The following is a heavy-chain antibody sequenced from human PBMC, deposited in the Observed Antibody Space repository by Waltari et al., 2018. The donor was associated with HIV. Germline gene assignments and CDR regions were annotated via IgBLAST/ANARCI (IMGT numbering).Heavy chain of an antibody. CDR1: GFTFGDYA. D-gene: IGHD2-15*01. CDR2: IRSKAYGGTT. J-gene: IGHJ4*02. V-gene: IGHV3-49*03. CDR3: TRGCSGGSCYYGY. Sequence: EVQLVEYGGGLVQPGRSLRLSCTASGFTFGDYAMSWFRQAPGKGLEWVGFIRSKAYGGTTENAASVKGRFTSSIDESKSIAYLQMNSLNTEDTAVYYCTRGCSGGSCYYGYWGQGTLVTVSS.